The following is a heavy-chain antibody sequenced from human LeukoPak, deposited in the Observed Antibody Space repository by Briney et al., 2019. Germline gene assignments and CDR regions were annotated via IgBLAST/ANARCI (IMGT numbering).Heavy chain of an antibody. Sequence: GGSLRLSCAASGFIFSSYQMNWVRQAPGKGLEWVANIKQDGSEKYYVDSVKGRFTISRDNAKNSLYLQMNSLRAEDTAVYYCARGEVYYDSSGPGDYWGQGTLVTVSS. CDR3: ARGEVYYDSSGPGDY. CDR1: GFIFSSYQ. V-gene: IGHV3-7*04. J-gene: IGHJ4*02. D-gene: IGHD3-22*01. CDR2: IKQDGSEK.